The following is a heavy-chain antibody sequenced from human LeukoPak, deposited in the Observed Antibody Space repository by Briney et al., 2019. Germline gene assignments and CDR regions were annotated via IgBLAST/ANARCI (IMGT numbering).Heavy chain of an antibody. J-gene: IGHJ4*02. CDR3: AKGVGCSSTSCPFDY. Sequence: GGSLRLSCAASGFTFSSYAMSWVRQAPGKGLEWVSAISGSGGSTYYADSVKGRFTISRDNSKNTLYLQMNSLRAEVTAVYYCAKGVGCSSTSCPFDYWGQGTLVTVSS. D-gene: IGHD2-2*01. CDR2: ISGSGGST. CDR1: GFTFSSYA. V-gene: IGHV3-23*01.